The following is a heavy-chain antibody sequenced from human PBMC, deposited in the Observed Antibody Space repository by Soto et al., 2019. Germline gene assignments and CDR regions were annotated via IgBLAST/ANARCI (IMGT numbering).Heavy chain of an antibody. CDR1: GFTFSSYS. D-gene: IGHD6-13*01. CDR2: ISSSSSYI. Sequence: ESGGGLVKPGGSLRLSCAASGFTFSSYSMNWVRQAPGKGLEWDSSISSSSSYIYYADSVKGRFTISRDNAKNSLYLQMNSLRAEDTAVYYCARDEQQLVDYWGQGTLVTVSS. J-gene: IGHJ4*02. V-gene: IGHV3-21*01. CDR3: ARDEQQLVDY.